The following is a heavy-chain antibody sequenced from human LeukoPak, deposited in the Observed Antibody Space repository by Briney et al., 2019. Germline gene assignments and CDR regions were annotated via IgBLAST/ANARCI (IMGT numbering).Heavy chain of an antibody. V-gene: IGHV3-48*01. CDR3: ARELLWFGELSCYFDY. J-gene: IGHJ4*02. Sequence: GGSLRLSCAASGFTFSSYSMNWVRQAPGKGLEWVSYISSSSSTIYYADSVKGRFTISRDNAKNSLYLQMNSLRAEDTAVYYCARELLWFGELSCYFDYWGQGTLVTASS. CDR1: GFTFSSYS. CDR2: ISSSSSTI. D-gene: IGHD3-10*01.